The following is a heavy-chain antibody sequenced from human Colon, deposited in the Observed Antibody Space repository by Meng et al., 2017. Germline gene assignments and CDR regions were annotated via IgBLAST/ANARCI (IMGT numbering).Heavy chain of an antibody. J-gene: IGHJ4*02. V-gene: IGHV3-23*01. CDR1: GFTFSSYA. CDR3: VKDYVVVPTTLLH. CDR2: ITGSGDSA. Sequence: GESLKISCEASGFTFSSYAMNWVRQAPGKGLEWVSGITGSGDSASYAESVKGRFTISRDNSKNTVYLQMNSLRAEDTALYYCVKDYVVVPTTLLHWGQETLVTVSS. D-gene: IGHD2-2*01.